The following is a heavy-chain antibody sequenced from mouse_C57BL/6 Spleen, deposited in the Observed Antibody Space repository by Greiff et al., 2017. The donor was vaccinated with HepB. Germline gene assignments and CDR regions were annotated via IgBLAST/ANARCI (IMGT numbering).Heavy chain of an antibody. CDR3: ARSAYYDYDKFDY. V-gene: IGHV1-64*01. CDR2: IHPNSGST. CDR1: GYTFTSYW. D-gene: IGHD2-4*01. Sequence: QVQLQQPGAELVKPGASVKLSCKASGYTFTSYWMHWVKQRPGQGLEWIGMIHPNSGSTNYNEKFKSKATLTVDKSSSTAYMQLSSLTSEDSAVYYCARSAYYDYDKFDYWGQGTTLTVSS. J-gene: IGHJ2*01.